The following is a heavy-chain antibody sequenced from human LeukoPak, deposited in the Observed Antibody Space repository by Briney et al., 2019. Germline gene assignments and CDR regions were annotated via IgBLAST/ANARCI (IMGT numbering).Heavy chain of an antibody. CDR2: INHSGST. Sequence: SETLSLTCAVYGGSFSGYYWSWIRQPPGKGLEWIGEINHSGSTNYNPSLKSRATISVDTSKNQFSLKLSSVTAADTAVYYCARTRYGDYPLRYWGQGTLVTVSS. CDR1: GGSFSGYY. V-gene: IGHV4-34*01. CDR3: ARTRYGDYPLRY. J-gene: IGHJ4*02. D-gene: IGHD4-17*01.